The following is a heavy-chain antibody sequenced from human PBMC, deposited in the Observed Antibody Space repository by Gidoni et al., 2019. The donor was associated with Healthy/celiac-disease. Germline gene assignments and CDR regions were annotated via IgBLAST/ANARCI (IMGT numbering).Heavy chain of an antibody. V-gene: IGHV3-53*01. J-gene: IGHJ4*02. CDR2: IYSGGST. CDR3: ARVVTAAGTAHFDY. CDR1: GFTVSSNY. Sequence: EVQLVESGGGLIQPGGSLRLSCEASGFTVSSNYMSWVRQAPGKGLEWVSVIYSGGSTYYADSVKGRFTISRDNSKNTLYLQMNSLRAEDTAVYYCARVVTAAGTAHFDYWGQGTLVTVSS. D-gene: IGHD6-13*01.